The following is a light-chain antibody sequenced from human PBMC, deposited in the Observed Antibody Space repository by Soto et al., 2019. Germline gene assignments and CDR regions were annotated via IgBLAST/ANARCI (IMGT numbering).Light chain of an antibody. J-gene: IGKJ4*01. CDR3: QQYNNWPLT. V-gene: IGKV3-15*01. CDR2: GAS. Sequence: EIVMTQSPATLSVSPGESATLSCRASQSVSSNLAWYQQKPGQAPRLLIYGASTRATGMPARFSGSGSGTEFTLTISSLQSEDFAIYFCQQYNNWPLTFGGGTKVDIK. CDR1: QSVSSN.